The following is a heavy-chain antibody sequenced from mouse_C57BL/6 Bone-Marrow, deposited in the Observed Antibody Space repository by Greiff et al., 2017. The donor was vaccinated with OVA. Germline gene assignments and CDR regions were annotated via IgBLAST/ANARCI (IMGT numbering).Heavy chain of an antibody. J-gene: IGHJ4*01. CDR3: AREGPYYYGSSSLAMDY. CDR1: GFTFSSYG. Sequence: EVQRVESGGGLVKPGGSLKLSCAASGFTFSSYGMSWVRQTPDKRLAWVATISSGGSYTYYPDSVKGRFTISRDNAKNTLYLQMSSLKSEDTAMYYCAREGPYYYGSSSLAMDYWGQGTSVTVSS. V-gene: IGHV5-6*01. CDR2: ISSGGSYT. D-gene: IGHD1-1*01.